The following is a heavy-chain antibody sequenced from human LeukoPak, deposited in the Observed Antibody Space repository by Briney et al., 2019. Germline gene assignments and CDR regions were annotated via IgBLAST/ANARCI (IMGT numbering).Heavy chain of an antibody. J-gene: IGHJ4*02. Sequence: SETLSLTCTVSGGSISSSSYYWGWIRQPPGKGLEWIGSIYYSGSTYYNPSLKSRVTISVDTSKNQFSLKLSSVTAADTAVYYCARCRGFGEHLNPRYDHWGQGTLVTVSS. CDR3: ARCRGFGEHLNPRYDH. CDR1: GGSISSSSYY. V-gene: IGHV4-39*07. CDR2: IYYSGST. D-gene: IGHD3-10*01.